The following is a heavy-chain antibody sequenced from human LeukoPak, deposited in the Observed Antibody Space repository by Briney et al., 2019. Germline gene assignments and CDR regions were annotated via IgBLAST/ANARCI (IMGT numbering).Heavy chain of an antibody. CDR3: ARDKCVRSSSTSCYRKGFDP. CDR2: ISAYNGNT. Sequence: ASLKASCKASGYTFTSYAISWVRQAPGQGLEWMGWISAYNGNTTYAQKLQGRVTMTTDTSTSTAYMELRSLRSDGTAVYYCARDKCVRSSSTSCYRKGFDPWGQGTLVTVSS. D-gene: IGHD2-2*02. CDR1: GYTFTSYA. J-gene: IGHJ5*02. V-gene: IGHV1-18*01.